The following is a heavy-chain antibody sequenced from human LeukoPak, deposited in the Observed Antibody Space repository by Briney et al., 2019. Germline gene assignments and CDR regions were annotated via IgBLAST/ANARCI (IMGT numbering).Heavy chain of an antibody. D-gene: IGHD2-15*01. J-gene: IGHJ5*02. CDR2: MNPNSGNT. CDR3: ARVIVVVVAAKFTSWFDP. V-gene: IGHV1-8*01. Sequence: ASVKVSCKASGYTFTSYDINWVQQATGQGLEWMGWMNPNSGNTGYAQKFQGRVTMTRNTSISTAYMELSSLRSEDTAVYYCARVIVVVVAAKFTSWFDPWGQGTLVTVSS. CDR1: GYTFTSYD.